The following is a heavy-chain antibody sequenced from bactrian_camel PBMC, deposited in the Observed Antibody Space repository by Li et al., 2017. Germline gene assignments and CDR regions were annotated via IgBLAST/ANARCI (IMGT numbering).Heavy chain of an antibody. V-gene: IGHV3S6*01. CDR3: VSGGLYGGLWLN. D-gene: IGHD6*01. J-gene: IGHJ4*01. CDR2: INSDGTNT. CDR1: GFTFSSYS. Sequence: VQLVESGGGLVQPGGSLRLSCAASGFTFSSYSMSWVRQAPGKGLERVSSINSDGTNTYYQDSLKGRFTISRDNAKNTVYLQMNSLKPEDTAVYYCVSGGLYGGLWLNWGQGTQVTVS.